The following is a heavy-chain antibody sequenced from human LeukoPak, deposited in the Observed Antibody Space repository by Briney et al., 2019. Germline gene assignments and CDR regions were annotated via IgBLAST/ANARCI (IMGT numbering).Heavy chain of an antibody. J-gene: IGHJ4*02. CDR3: ARAKNGECSGGSCYFLSFGIVYDY. D-gene: IGHD2-15*01. CDR1: GGSISSSSYY. CDR2: IYYSGST. Sequence: SETLSLTCTVSGGSISSSSYYWGWIRQPPGKGLEWIGRIYYSGSTYYNPSLKSRVTISVDTSKNQFSLKLSSVTAADTAVYYCARAKNGECSGGSCYFLSFGIVYDYWGQGTLVTVSS. V-gene: IGHV4-39*01.